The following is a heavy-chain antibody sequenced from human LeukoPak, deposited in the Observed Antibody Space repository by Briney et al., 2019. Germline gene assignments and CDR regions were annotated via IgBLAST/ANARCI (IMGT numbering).Heavy chain of an antibody. Sequence: SQTLSLTCTVSGASISSGGNSWSWLRQPPGKGPEWIGYISHGGNTYYTPSLKSRVTISVDRSKNQFSLNLTSVTAADTAMYYCARETSTTYDRAIDIWGQGTMVTVSS. CDR3: ARETSTTYDRAIDI. CDR1: GASISSGGNS. CDR2: ISHGGNT. V-gene: IGHV4-30-2*01. J-gene: IGHJ3*02. D-gene: IGHD1-26*01.